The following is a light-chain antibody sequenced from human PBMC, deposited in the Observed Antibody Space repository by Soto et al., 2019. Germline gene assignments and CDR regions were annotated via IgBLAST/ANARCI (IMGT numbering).Light chain of an antibody. CDR1: QSISRW. V-gene: IGKV1-5*01. Sequence: DIQMTQSPSTLSASVGDRVTITCRASQSISRWLAWYQQKPGKAPKLLIYDASILESGVPSRFSGSASGTEFTLTIRSLQPDDFAAYYCHQYDSTSPYTFGQGTKLEIK. CDR2: DAS. J-gene: IGKJ2*01. CDR3: HQYDSTSPYT.